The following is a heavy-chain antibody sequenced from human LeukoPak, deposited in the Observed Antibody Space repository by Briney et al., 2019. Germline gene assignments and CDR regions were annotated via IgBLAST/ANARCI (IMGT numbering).Heavy chain of an antibody. Sequence: GGSLRLSCEASGFTFSSYWMHWVRQIPGKGLMWVSRIESNGLTLYADSVRDRFTISRDNSKNTLYLQMNSLRAEDTAVYYCAKDPYSSGPYNWFDPWGQGTLVTVSS. J-gene: IGHJ5*02. V-gene: IGHV3-74*01. D-gene: IGHD6-19*01. CDR2: IESNGLT. CDR1: GFTFSSYW. CDR3: AKDPYSSGPYNWFDP.